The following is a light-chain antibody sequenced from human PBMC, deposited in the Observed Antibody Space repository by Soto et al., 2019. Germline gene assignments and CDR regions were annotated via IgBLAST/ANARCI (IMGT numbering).Light chain of an antibody. CDR3: QQRSKGPPRIT. J-gene: IGKJ5*01. CDR1: QSVTTY. V-gene: IGKV3-11*01. Sequence: EIVLTQSPVTLSLSPGERATLSCRASQSVTTYLAWYQQKPGQAPRLLIYDATNRATGIPARFSGSGSGTDFTLTISSLQPEDFAVYYCQQRSKGPPRITVGQGTRLEI. CDR2: DAT.